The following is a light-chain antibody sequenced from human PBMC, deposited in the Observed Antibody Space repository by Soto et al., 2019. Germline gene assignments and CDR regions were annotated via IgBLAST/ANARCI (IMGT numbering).Light chain of an antibody. Sequence: QSVLTQPPSVSGAPGQGVTLSCTGSSSNIGAGYDVHWYQQLPGTAPKLLIYGNSNRPSGVPDRFSGSKSGTSASLAITGLQAEDEADYYCQSYDSSLSAVIFGGGTQLTVL. CDR3: QSYDSSLSAVI. V-gene: IGLV1-40*01. CDR1: SSNIGAGYD. CDR2: GNS. J-gene: IGLJ2*01.